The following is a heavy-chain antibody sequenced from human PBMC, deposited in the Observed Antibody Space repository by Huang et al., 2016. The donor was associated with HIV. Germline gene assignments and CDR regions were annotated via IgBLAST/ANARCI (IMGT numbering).Heavy chain of an antibody. CDR2: SNHREST. CDR1: GGSFSGYY. V-gene: IGHV4-34*01. J-gene: IGHJ6*03. Sequence: QVQLQQWGAGLLRPSETLSLTCAVYGGSFSGYYGTWIRQPPGKGLEWIGESNHRESTNYNPSLKSRVTMSVDTSRNQCSLTLTSVTAADTAVYYCARGQGGYYYYYMDVWGKGTTVTVSS. CDR3: ARGQGGYYYYYMDV.